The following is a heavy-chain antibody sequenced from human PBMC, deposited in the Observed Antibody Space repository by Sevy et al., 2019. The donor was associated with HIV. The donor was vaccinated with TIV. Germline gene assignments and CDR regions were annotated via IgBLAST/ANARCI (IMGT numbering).Heavy chain of an antibody. J-gene: IGHJ2*01. CDR3: AGDGPGEAVEASTYWYFDL. Sequence: GGSLRLSCAASGFTFSSHWMSWVRQAPGKGLEWVAMIKQDGSEKYYVDSVKGRFTISRDNAKNSLFLQMNSLRAEDTAVYYWAGDGPGEAVEASTYWYFDLWGRGTLVTVSS. CDR2: IKQDGSEK. D-gene: IGHD6-19*01. CDR1: GFTFSSHW. V-gene: IGHV3-7*01.